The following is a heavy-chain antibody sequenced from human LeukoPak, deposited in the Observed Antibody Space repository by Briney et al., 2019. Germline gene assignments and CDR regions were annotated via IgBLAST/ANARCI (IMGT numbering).Heavy chain of an antibody. D-gene: IGHD3-10*01. CDR3: AKAGTYMVRGVIMDY. CDR1: GFTFSSYA. J-gene: IGHJ4*02. V-gene: IGHV3-23*01. CDR2: ISGSGGST. Sequence: PGGSLRLSCAASGFTFSSYAMNWVRQAPGKGLEWVSAISGSGGSTYYADSVKGRFTISRDNSKNTLYLQMNSLRAEDTAVYYCAKAGTYMVRGVIMDYWGQGTLVTISS.